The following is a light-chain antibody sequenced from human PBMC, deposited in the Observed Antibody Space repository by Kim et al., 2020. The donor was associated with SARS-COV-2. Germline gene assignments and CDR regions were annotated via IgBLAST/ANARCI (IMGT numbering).Light chain of an antibody. CDR2: NGN. CDR1: SSIGGRHF. J-gene: IGLJ3*02. V-gene: IGLV1-44*01. CDR3: ATWDVTLNGWV. Sequence: QRVTIACSGSSSIGGRHFVKWYQRLPGTAPKVFIYNGNQRPAGVPDRFSGSRSGTSASLAISGLQSEDEADYYCATWDVTLNGWVFGGGTQLTVL.